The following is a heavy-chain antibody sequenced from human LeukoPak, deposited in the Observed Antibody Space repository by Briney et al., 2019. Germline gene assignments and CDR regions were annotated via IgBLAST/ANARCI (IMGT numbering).Heavy chain of an antibody. Sequence: PSETLSLTCTVSGGSISSSSYYWGWIRQPPGKGLEWIGSIYYSGSTYYNPSLKSRVTISVDTSKNQFSLKLSSVTAADTAVYYCARGITGTYWYFDLWGRGTLVTVSS. D-gene: IGHD1-7*01. V-gene: IGHV4-39*01. CDR2: IYYSGST. CDR1: GGSISSSSYY. J-gene: IGHJ2*01. CDR3: ARGITGTYWYFDL.